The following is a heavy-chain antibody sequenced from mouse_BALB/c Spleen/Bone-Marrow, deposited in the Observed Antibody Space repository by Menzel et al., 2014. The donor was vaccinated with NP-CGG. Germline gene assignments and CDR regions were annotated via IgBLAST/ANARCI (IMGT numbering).Heavy chain of an antibody. V-gene: IGHV5-4*02. Sequence: DVMLVESGGGLVKPGGSLKLSCAASGFTFSDYYMYWVRQTPEKRLEWVATISDGGSYTYYPDSVKGRFTISRDNAKNNLYLQMSSLKSEDTAMYYCARIYYDYDGGVYYYAMDYWGQGTSVTVSS. D-gene: IGHD2-4*01. CDR3: ARIYYDYDGGVYYYAMDY. J-gene: IGHJ4*01. CDR2: ISDGGSYT. CDR1: GFTFSDYY.